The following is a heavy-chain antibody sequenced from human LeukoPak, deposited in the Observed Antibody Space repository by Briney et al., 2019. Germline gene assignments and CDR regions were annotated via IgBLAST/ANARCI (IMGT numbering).Heavy chain of an antibody. CDR1: GFTFSSYS. Sequence: PGGSLRLSCAASGFTFSSYSMNWVRQAPGKGLEWVSYISSSSSTIYYADSVKGRFTISRDNAKNSLYLQMNSLRAEDTAVYYCAGDTQGLAFDIWGQGTMVTVSS. CDR2: ISSSSSTI. CDR3: AGDTQGLAFDI. J-gene: IGHJ3*02. D-gene: IGHD3/OR15-3a*01. V-gene: IGHV3-48*01.